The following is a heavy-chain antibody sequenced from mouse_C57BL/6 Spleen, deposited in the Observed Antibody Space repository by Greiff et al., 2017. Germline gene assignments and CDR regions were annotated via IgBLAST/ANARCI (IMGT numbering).Heavy chain of an antibody. J-gene: IGHJ2*01. CDR3: ATITGTKDFDY. D-gene: IGHD4-1*01. V-gene: IGHV2-2*01. Sequence: VQLQQSGPGLVQPSQSLSITCTVSGFSLTSYGVHWVRQSPGKGLEWLGVIWSGGSTDYNAAFISRLSISKDNSKSQVFFKMNRLQADDTAIYYCATITGTKDFDYWGQGTTLTVSS. CDR1: GFSLTSYG. CDR2: IWSGGST.